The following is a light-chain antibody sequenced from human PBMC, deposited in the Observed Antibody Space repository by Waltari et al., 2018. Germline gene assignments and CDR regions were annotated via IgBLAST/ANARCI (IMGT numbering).Light chain of an antibody. CDR3: SSYTSSSTYVV. CDR1: SSDVGDYNY. V-gene: IGLV2-14*03. J-gene: IGLJ2*01. Sequence: QSALTQPASVSGSPGPSITISCTGTSSDVGDYNYVSWYQPHPGKAPKLIIFDVSNRPSGFSNRFAGSKSGDTASLTISGLQAEDEADYYCSSYTSSSTYVVFGGGTKLTVL. CDR2: DVS.